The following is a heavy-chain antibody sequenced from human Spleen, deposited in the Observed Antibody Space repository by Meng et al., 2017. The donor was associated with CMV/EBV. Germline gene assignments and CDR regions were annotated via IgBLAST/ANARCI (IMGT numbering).Heavy chain of an antibody. D-gene: IGHD3-22*01. J-gene: IGHJ4*02. CDR2: ISGSGDST. CDR1: GFSFRNYA. Sequence: SGFSFRNYAMTWGRQAPGKGVEWVSSISGSGDSTKYADSLKGRFTISRDNSKNTVYLQMISLRVEDTAIYYCATPKPYYYESSGYYASWGQGTLVTVSS. V-gene: IGHV3-23*01. CDR3: ATPKPYYYESSGYYAS.